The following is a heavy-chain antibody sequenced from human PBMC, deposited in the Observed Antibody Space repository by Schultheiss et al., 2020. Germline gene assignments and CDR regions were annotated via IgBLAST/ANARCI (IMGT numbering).Heavy chain of an antibody. CDR3: AKDYSSSWYLVRDAFGI. J-gene: IGHJ3*02. CDR2: ISSSSSYI. V-gene: IGHV3-21*04. Sequence: GGSLRLSCAASGFTFSSYGMHWVRQAPGKGLEWVSSISSSSSYIYYADSVKGRFTISRDNAKNSLYLQMNSLRAEETAVYYCAKDYSSSWYLVRDAFGIWGQGTMVTVS. D-gene: IGHD6-13*01. CDR1: GFTFSSYG.